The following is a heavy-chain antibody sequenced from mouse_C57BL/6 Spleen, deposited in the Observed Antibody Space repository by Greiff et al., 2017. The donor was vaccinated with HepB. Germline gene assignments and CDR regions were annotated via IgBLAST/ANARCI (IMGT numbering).Heavy chain of an antibody. J-gene: IGHJ3*01. CDR2: IDPSDSYT. CDR3: AAYYSKSPFVY. CDR1: GYTFTSYW. D-gene: IGHD2-5*01. Sequence: QVQLQQPGAELVMPGASVKLSCKASGYTFTSYWMHWVKQRPGQGLEWIGEIDPSDSYTNYNQKFKGKSTLTVDKSSSTAYMQLSSLTSEDSAVYYCAAYYSKSPFVYWGQGTLVTVSA. V-gene: IGHV1-69*01.